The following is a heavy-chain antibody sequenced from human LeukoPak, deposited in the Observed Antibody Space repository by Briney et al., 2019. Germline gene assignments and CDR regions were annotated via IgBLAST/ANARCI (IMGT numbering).Heavy chain of an antibody. D-gene: IGHD2-2*01. J-gene: IGHJ4*02. V-gene: IGHV3-23*01. Sequence: PGGSLRLSCAASGFTFSSYAMSWVRQAPGKGLEWVSPISGSGGSTYYADSVKGRFTISRDNSKNTLYLQMNSLRAEDTAVYYCSKIAIDIVVVPAATDYWGQGTLVTVS. CDR1: GFTFSSYA. CDR3: SKIAIDIVVVPAATDY. CDR2: ISGSGGST.